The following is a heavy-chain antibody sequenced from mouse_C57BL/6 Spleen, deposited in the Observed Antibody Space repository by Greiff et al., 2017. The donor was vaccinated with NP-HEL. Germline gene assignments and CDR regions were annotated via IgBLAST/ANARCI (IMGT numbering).Heavy chain of an antibody. J-gene: IGHJ2*01. CDR3: AKIYYYGSSDFDY. D-gene: IGHD1-1*01. CDR2: INPSSGYT. CDR1: GYTFTSYW. V-gene: IGHV1-7*01. Sequence: QVQLKQSGAELAKPGASVKLSCKASGYTFTSYWMHWVKQRPGQGLEWIGYINPSSGYTKYNQKFKDKATLTADKSSSPAYMQLSSLTYEDSAVYYCAKIYYYGSSDFDYWGQGTTLTVSS.